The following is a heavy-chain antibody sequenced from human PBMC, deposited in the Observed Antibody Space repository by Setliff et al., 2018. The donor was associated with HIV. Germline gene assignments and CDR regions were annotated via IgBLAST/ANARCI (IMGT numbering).Heavy chain of an antibody. V-gene: IGHV4-61*09. CDR1: GGSISSGNYY. Sequence: SETLSLTCNVSGGSISSGNYYWSWIRLPAGKGLEWVGHIYTSGSTNYNPSLKSRVTISVDTSKNQFYLKLSSVTAADTAVYYCARAYYYYYMDVWGKGTTVTVSS. CDR2: IYTSGST. J-gene: IGHJ6*03. CDR3: ARAYYYYYMDV.